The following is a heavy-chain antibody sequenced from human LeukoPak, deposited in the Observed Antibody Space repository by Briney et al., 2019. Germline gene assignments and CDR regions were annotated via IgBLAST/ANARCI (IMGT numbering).Heavy chain of an antibody. V-gene: IGHV1-2*02. Sequence: ASVKVSCKASGYTFTGYYMHWVRQAPGQGLEWMGWINPNSGGTNYAQKFQGRVTMTRDTSISTAYMELSRLRSDDTAVYYCARDRGGSYFKPDHTDIWGQGTMVTVSS. CDR1: GYTFTGYY. D-gene: IGHD1-26*01. J-gene: IGHJ3*02. CDR3: ARDRGGSYFKPDHTDI. CDR2: INPNSGGT.